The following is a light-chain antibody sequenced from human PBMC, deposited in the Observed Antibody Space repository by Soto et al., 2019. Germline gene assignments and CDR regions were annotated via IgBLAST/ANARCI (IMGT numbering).Light chain of an antibody. CDR2: LGS. CDR3: MQALQICVE. Sequence: DRVMTQFPLSLSVTPGEPASISCRSSQSLLHSNGYNYLDWYVQKPGQSPPLLIYLGSNRASGVPDRFCGSCSGTDFTLKISRVEAEDVGVYYCMQALQICVEFGQGTKVEIK. J-gene: IGKJ1*01. CDR1: QSLLHSNGYNY. V-gene: IGKV2-28*01.